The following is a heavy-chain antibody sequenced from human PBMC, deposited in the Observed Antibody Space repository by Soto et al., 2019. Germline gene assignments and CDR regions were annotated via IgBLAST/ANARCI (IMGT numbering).Heavy chain of an antibody. J-gene: IGHJ4*02. CDR3: ARVGGQLVPGFDY. D-gene: IGHD6-6*01. CDR1: GFTFSSYS. CDR2: ISSSSSYI. Sequence: EVQLVESGGGLVKPGGSLRLSCAASGFTFSSYSMNWVRQAPGKGLEWVSSISSSSSYIYYADSVKGRFNISTDNAKNSLYLQMNSLRAEDTAVYYCARVGGQLVPGFDYWGQGTRVTVSS. V-gene: IGHV3-21*01.